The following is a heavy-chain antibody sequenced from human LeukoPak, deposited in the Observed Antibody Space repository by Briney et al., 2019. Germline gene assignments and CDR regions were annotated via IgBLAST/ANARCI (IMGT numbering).Heavy chain of an antibody. J-gene: IGHJ5*02. CDR3: ARDAQLGYCSSTSCYYWFDP. CDR1: GYTFTGYY. V-gene: IGHV1-2*02. D-gene: IGHD2-2*01. CDR2: INPNSGGT. Sequence: GASVKVSCKASGYTFTGYYMHWVRQAPGQGLEWMGWINPNSGGTNYAQKFQGRVTMTRDTSISTAYMELSRLRSDDTAVYYCARDAQLGYCSSTSCYYWFDPWGQGTLVTVSS.